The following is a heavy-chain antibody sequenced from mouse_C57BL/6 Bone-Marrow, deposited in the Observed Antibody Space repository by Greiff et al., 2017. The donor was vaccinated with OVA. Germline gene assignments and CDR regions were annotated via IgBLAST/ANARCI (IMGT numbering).Heavy chain of an antibody. D-gene: IGHD1-1*01. Sequence: QVTLKECGPGILQPSQTLSLTCSFSGFSLSTFGMGVGWIRQPSGKGLEWLAHICWDDDKYYNPALKSRLTISKDTSKNQVFLKIANVDTADTATYYCASHRDYYGSSYGYFDYWGQGTTLTVSS. CDR3: ASHRDYYGSSYGYFDY. CDR1: GFSLSTFGMG. CDR2: ICWDDDK. J-gene: IGHJ2*01. V-gene: IGHV8-8*01.